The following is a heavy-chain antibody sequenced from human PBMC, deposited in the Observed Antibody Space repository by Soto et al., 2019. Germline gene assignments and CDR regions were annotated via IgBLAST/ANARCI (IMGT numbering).Heavy chain of an antibody. V-gene: IGHV5-51*01. Sequence: GESLKISCKGSGYSFTSYWIGWVRQMPGKGLEWMGIIYPGDSDTRYSPSFQGQVTISADKSISTAYLQWSSLKASDTAMYYCARLLSHCISARCYIDYWCKGTLVTVSS. D-gene: IGHD2-2*02. CDR1: GYSFTSYW. CDR3: ARLLSHCISARCYIDY. J-gene: IGHJ4*02. CDR2: IYPGDSDT.